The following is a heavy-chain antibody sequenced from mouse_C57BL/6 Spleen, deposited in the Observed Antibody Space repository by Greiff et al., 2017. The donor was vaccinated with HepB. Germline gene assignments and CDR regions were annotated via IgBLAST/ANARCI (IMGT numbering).Heavy chain of an antibody. CDR3: ARWDYSNYVGYYFDY. V-gene: IGHV1-53*01. CDR2: INPCNGGT. Sequence: VQLQQPGTELVKPGASVKLSCKASGYTFTSYWMHWVKQRPGQGLEWIGNINPCNGGTNYNEKFKSKATLTVDKSSSTAYMQLSSLTSEDSAVYYCARWDYSNYVGYYFDYWGQGTTLTVSS. CDR1: GYTFTSYW. J-gene: IGHJ2*01. D-gene: IGHD2-5*01.